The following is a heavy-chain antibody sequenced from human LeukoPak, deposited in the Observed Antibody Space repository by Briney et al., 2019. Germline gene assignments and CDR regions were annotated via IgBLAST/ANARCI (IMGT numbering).Heavy chain of an antibody. CDR3: AKDDRGNEAPFDY. CDR1: GFTFSNYD. Sequence: GGSLRLSCAASGFTFSNYDMHWGRQAPGKGLEWVAVISYDGTNKYYADSVKGRFTISRDNSKNTLHLQMNSLRAEDTAVYCCAKDDRGNEAPFDYWGQGTLVTVSS. J-gene: IGHJ4*02. V-gene: IGHV3-30*18. CDR2: ISYDGTNK.